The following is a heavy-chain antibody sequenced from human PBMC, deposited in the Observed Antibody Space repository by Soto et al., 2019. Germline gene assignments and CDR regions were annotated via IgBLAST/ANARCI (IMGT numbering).Heavy chain of an antibody. Sequence: SVKVSCKASGGTFGSDAITWVRQAPGQGLEWVGRIIPIFGTTNYAQNLQGRVTISADKSTLTSYMELHSLTSDDTALYYCARDRTDSGYYTNWLDPWGQGAQVTVSS. CDR1: GGTFGSDA. CDR2: IIPIFGTT. CDR3: ARDRTDSGYYTNWLDP. V-gene: IGHV1-69*06. J-gene: IGHJ5*02. D-gene: IGHD3-22*01.